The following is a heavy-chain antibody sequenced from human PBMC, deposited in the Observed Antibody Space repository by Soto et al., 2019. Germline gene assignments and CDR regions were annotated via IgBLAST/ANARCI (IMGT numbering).Heavy chain of an antibody. Sequence: QVQLVESGGGVVQPGRSLRLSCAASGFTFSSYAMHWVRQAPGKGLEWVSVVWYDGSNIQYADSVKGRFTISRDNSKITVYLQMDSLRAEDTAVYYCARDVNDFWSGYLYWGQGTLVTVSS. V-gene: IGHV3-33*01. CDR2: VWYDGSNI. CDR3: ARDVNDFWSGYLY. D-gene: IGHD3-3*01. J-gene: IGHJ4*02. CDR1: GFTFSSYA.